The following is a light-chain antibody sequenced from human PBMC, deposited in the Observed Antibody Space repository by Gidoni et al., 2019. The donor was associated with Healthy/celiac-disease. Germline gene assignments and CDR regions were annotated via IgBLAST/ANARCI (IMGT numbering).Light chain of an antibody. CDR1: SANSGSNT. Sequence: SVLPQPPSASGAPGQRVTSSCSGSSANSGSNTVTWYQQLPGTAPKLLIYGNNQRPSGVPDRFSGSKSGTTASLAISGLQSEDEADYYCGAWDDSLNGWVFGGGTKLTVL. CDR2: GNN. CDR3: GAWDDSLNGWV. J-gene: IGLJ3*02. V-gene: IGLV1-44*01.